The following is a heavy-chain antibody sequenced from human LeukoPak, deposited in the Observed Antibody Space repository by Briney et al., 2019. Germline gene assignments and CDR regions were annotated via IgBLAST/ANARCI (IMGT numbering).Heavy chain of an antibody. Sequence: SVKVSCKASGGSFSSHAINWVRQAPGQGLEWMGGIIPIFGTANYAQKFQDRVTITAVESMSTVYMELSSLRSEDTAVYYCARGGLAESTVVTPYNYWGQGTLVTVSS. J-gene: IGHJ4*02. D-gene: IGHD4-23*01. V-gene: IGHV1-69*13. CDR2: IIPIFGTA. CDR3: ARGGLAESTVVTPYNY. CDR1: GGSFSSHA.